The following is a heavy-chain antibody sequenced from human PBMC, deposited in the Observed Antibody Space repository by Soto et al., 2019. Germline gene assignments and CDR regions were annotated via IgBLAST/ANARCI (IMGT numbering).Heavy chain of an antibody. J-gene: IGHJ5*02. Sequence: PGGSLRLSCTASGFAFSAYSMNWVRQAPGKGLEWVSYITSSGSKIHYTDSVKGRFTISRDNAKNSLFLQMNSLRDEDTAVYYCARGKDADNPNWFDPWGQGTLVTVSS. CDR2: ITSSGSKI. V-gene: IGHV3-48*02. D-gene: IGHD1-1*01. CDR3: ARGKDADNPNWFDP. CDR1: GFAFSAYS.